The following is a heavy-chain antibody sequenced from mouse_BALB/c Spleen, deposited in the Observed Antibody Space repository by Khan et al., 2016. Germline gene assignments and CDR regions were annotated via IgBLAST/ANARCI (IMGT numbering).Heavy chain of an antibody. D-gene: IGHD2-2*01. Sequence: EVQLQESGPSLLKPSQTLSLTCSVTGGSITSGYWNWIRKFPGNKLEYMGYISYSGNTYYNPSLTSRISITRDTSENQYYLQLNSVTTEDTATYYCARYYGYFFDYWGQDTTLTVSS. J-gene: IGHJ2*01. V-gene: IGHV3-8*02. CDR2: ISYSGNT. CDR1: GGSITSGY. CDR3: ARYYGYFFDY.